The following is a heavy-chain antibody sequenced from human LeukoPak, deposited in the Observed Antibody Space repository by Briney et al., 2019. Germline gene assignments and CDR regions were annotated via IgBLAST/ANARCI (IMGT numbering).Heavy chain of an antibody. V-gene: IGHV3-33*01. D-gene: IGHD5-18*01. Sequence: GGSLRLSCAASGFTFSSYGMHWVRQAPGKGLEWAAVIWYDGSNKYYADSVKGRFTISRDNSKNTLYLQMNSLRAEDTAVYYCARAFTRGYSYGDEVGYWGQGTLVTVSS. CDR2: IWYDGSNK. CDR1: GFTFSSYG. J-gene: IGHJ4*02. CDR3: ARAFTRGYSYGDEVGY.